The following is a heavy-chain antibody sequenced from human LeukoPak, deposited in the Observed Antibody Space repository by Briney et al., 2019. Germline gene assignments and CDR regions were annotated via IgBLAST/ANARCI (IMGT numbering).Heavy chain of an antibody. V-gene: IGHV3-9*01. CDR3: AKSPSGSYYYYYYYMDV. CDR2: ISWNSGSI. CDR1: GFTFDDYA. Sequence: GGSLRLSCAASGFTFDDYAMHWVRQAPGKGLEWVSGISWNSGSIGYADSVKGRFTISRDNAKNSLSLQMNSLRAEDTALYYCAKSPSGSYYYYYYYMDVWGKGTTVTVSS. D-gene: IGHD6-25*01. J-gene: IGHJ6*03.